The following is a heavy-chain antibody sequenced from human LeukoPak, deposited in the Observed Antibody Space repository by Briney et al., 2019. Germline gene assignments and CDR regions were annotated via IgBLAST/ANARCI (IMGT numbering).Heavy chain of an antibody. D-gene: IGHD1-14*01. CDR1: GVSIRSNY. V-gene: IGHV4-59*01. J-gene: IGHJ3*01. Sequence: PSETLSLTCTVSGVSIRSNYWSWVRQPPGKGLEWVGYIYYSGSTKYNPSLKSRVTISVDTSRSQFSLKLSSVTAADTAVYYCARGTYNTSPPGLWGQGTMVTVSS. CDR3: ARGTYNTSPPGL. CDR2: IYYSGST.